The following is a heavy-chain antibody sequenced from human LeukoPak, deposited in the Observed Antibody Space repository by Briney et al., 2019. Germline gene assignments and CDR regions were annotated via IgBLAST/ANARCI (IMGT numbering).Heavy chain of an antibody. CDR3: ARDRVENGPPDY. V-gene: IGHV3-30*04. D-gene: IGHD3-10*01. CDR2: ISYDGSNK. Sequence: GALRLSCAASGFTFSSYAMHWVRQAPGKGLEWVAVISYDGSNKYYADSVKGRFTTSRDNSKNTLYLQMNSLRAEDTAVYYCARDRVENGPPDYWGQGTLVTVSS. CDR1: GFTFSSYA. J-gene: IGHJ4*02.